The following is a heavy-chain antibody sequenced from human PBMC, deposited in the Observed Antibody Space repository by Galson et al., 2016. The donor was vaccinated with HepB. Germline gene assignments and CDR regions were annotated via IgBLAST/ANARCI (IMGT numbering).Heavy chain of an antibody. CDR1: GGSISSGGYY. V-gene: IGHV4-31*03. J-gene: IGHJ6*03. CDR2: IYYSGST. Sequence: TLSLTCTVSGGSISSGGYYWSWIRQHPGKGLEWIGYIYYSGSTYYNPSLKNRVTISVDTSKNQFSLKMSSVTAADTAVYYCAREGTYYDFWSGSGAYYYYYMDVWGKGTTVTVSS. D-gene: IGHD3-3*01. CDR3: AREGTYYDFWSGSGAYYYYYMDV.